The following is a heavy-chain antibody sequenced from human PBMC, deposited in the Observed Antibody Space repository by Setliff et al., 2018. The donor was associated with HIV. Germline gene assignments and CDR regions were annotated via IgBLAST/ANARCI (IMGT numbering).Heavy chain of an antibody. J-gene: IGHJ6*02. CDR3: ARENYYGSGSYLFSDYYYYGMDV. Sequence: PSETLSLTCAVSGDSISSNKWWSWVRQPPGKGLDWIGEISHSGSTNYNPSLKSRVTISIDKSKNQFSLKLSSVTAADTAVYYCARENYYGSGSYLFSDYYYYGMDVWGQGTTVTV. CDR2: ISHSGST. CDR1: GDSISSNKW. V-gene: IGHV4-4*02. D-gene: IGHD3-10*01.